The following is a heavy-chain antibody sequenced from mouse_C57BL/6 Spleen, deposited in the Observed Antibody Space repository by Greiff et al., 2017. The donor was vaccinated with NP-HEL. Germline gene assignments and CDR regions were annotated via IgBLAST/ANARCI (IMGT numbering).Heavy chain of an antibody. J-gene: IGHJ3*01. CDR2: FYPGSGSI. V-gene: IGHV1-62-2*01. Sequence: VQLQQSGAELVKPGASLKLSCKASGYTFTEYTIHWVKQRSGQGLEWIGWFYPGSGSIKYNEKFKDKATLTADKSSSTVYMELSRLTSEDSAVYFCARHEEIYYYGSSPFAYWGQGTLVTVSA. D-gene: IGHD1-1*01. CDR1: GYTFTEYT. CDR3: ARHEEIYYYGSSPFAY.